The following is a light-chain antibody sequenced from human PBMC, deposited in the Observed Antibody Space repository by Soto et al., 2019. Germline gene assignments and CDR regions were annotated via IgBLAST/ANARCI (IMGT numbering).Light chain of an antibody. J-gene: IGKJ3*01. Sequence: EIVLTQSPGTLSLSPGESATLSCRASQGIGRHLAWFQQKPGQPPRLLIYDASTRATGIPGRFSGSGSGTDFTLTISSLEPEDFAVYYCHQRSNWPLTFGPGTKVEI. V-gene: IGKV3-11*01. CDR2: DAS. CDR1: QGIGRH. CDR3: HQRSNWPLT.